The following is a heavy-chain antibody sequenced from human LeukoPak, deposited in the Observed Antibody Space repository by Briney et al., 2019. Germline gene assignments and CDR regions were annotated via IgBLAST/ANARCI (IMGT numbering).Heavy chain of an antibody. V-gene: IGHV3-23*01. CDR3: AKHFCTGLDCSLFDS. D-gene: IGHD3/OR15-3a*01. J-gene: IGHJ4*02. Sequence: GGSLRLSCAASGFTMSHYGVSWVRQAPGKGLEWISGIRSAVETTHYADSVKGRFIISRDNSKNALSLLLNSLRPEDTALYYCAKHFCTGLDCSLFDSWGQGTLVTVSS. CDR1: GFTMSHYG. CDR2: IRSAVETT.